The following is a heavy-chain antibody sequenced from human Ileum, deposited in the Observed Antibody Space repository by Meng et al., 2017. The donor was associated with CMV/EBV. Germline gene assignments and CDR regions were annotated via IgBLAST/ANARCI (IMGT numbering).Heavy chain of an antibody. J-gene: IGHJ4*02. CDR1: GFTPKTYA. D-gene: IGHD6-19*01. CDR2: ISGDGRST. V-gene: IGHV3-23*01. CDR3: FSEGNDSTGN. Sequence: GESLKISCATSGFTPKTYAINWVRQAPGKGLEWVSSISGDGRSTWYADSVKGRFTVSRDNSKNTAYLQMNSLKSEDTAVYYCFSEGNDSTGNWGQGTLVTVSS.